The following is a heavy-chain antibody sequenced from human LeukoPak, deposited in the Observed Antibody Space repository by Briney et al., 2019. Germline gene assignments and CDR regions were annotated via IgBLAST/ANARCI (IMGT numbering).Heavy chain of an antibody. Sequence: PSETLSLTCTVSGGSISSSSYYWGWIRQPPGKGLEWIGSIYYSGSTYYNPSLKSRVTISVDTSKNQFSLKLSSVTAADTAVYYCARLMALDSSSWYVDYWGQGTLVTVSS. V-gene: IGHV4-39*01. CDR3: ARLMALDSSSWYVDY. CDR1: GGSISSSSYY. CDR2: IYYSGST. J-gene: IGHJ4*02. D-gene: IGHD6-13*01.